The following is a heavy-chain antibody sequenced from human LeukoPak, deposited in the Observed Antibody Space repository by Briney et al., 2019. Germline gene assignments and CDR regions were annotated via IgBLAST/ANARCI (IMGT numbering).Heavy chain of an antibody. V-gene: IGHV4-39*01. CDR2: IYYSGTT. J-gene: IGHJ4*02. Sequence: SETLSLTCTVSDAPVSSVGYYWGWIRQPPGKGLEWIGSIYYSGTTYYNPSLASRVTIFVDTSKNQFSLRLSSVIAADTAVYYCARSEYSSSWWDYWGQGTLVTVSS. D-gene: IGHD6-13*01. CDR3: ARSEYSSSWWDY. CDR1: DAPVSSVGYY.